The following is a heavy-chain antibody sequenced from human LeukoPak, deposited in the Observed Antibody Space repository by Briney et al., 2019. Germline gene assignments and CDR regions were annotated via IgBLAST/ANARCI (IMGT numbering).Heavy chain of an antibody. J-gene: IGHJ4*02. D-gene: IGHD2-2*01. Sequence: TSETLSLTCTVSGGSISSYYWSWIRQPPGKGLEWIGYIHYSGSTTYNPSLKSRVTISVDTSKNQCSLKLSSVTAADTAGYYCARGRHARFGPAALGYWGQGTLVTVSS. CDR2: IHYSGST. V-gene: IGHV4-59*01. CDR1: GGSISSYY. CDR3: ARGRHARFGPAALGY.